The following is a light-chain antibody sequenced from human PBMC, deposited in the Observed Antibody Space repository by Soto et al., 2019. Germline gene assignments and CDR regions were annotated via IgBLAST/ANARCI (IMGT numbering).Light chain of an antibody. Sequence: EIVLTQSPATLSLSPGERATLSCRASQSVSSYLAWYQQKPGQAPRLLIYDASNRATGIPARFSGSGSGTAFPLPISSLEPEDFAVYYCQQRSNWPPSSTFGQGTKVELQ. CDR1: QSVSSY. CDR3: QQRSNWPPSST. J-gene: IGKJ1*01. V-gene: IGKV3-11*01. CDR2: DAS.